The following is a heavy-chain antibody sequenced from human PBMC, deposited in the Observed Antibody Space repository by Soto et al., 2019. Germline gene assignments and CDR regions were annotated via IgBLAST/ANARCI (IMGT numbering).Heavy chain of an antibody. J-gene: IGHJ3*02. D-gene: IGHD3-3*01. CDR1: GFTFSSYA. V-gene: IGHV3-23*01. Sequence: GGSLRLSCAASGFTFSSYAMSWVRQAPGKGLEWVSAISGSGGSTYYADSVKGRFAISRDNSKNTPYLQMNSLRAEDTAVYYCAKSPPRGPRFRSPISSHAFDIWGQGTMVTVSS. CDR3: AKSPPRGPRFRSPISSHAFDI. CDR2: ISGSGGST.